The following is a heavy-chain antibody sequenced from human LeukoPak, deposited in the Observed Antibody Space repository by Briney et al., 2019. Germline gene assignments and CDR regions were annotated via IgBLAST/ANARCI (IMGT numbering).Heavy chain of an antibody. Sequence: SQTLSLTCTVSGGSISSGSYYWSWIRQPAGKGLEWIGRIYTSGSTNYNPSLKSRVTISVDTSKNQFSLKLISVTAADTAVYYCARSGGYSFGYADSWGQGTLVTVSS. CDR2: IYTSGST. V-gene: IGHV4-61*02. CDR1: GGSISSGSYY. J-gene: IGHJ5*01. CDR3: ARSGGYSFGYADS. D-gene: IGHD5-18*01.